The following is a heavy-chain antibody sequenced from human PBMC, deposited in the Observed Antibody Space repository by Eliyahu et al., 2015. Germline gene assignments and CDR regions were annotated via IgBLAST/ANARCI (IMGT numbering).Heavy chain of an antibody. CDR3: AKSGSSFNFRDTYGT. V-gene: IGHV1-2*02. D-gene: IGHD3-10*01. J-gene: IGHJ3*02. CDR1: GXXXXNYF. Sequence: QAQLVQSGAEVKRPGASXXVSCXTXGXXXXNYFFHWVRQAPGQGLEWMGWIIADDGGTEYAQKFQGRVTMTTDTSISTVYMELNTLTSDDTAVYYCAKSGSSFNFRDTYGTWGQGTLVTVSS. CDR2: IIADDGGT.